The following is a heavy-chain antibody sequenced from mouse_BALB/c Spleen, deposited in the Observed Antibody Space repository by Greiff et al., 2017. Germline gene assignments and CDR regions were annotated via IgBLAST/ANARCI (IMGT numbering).Heavy chain of an antibody. CDR3: TRDGSSSFDY. J-gene: IGHJ2*01. V-gene: IGHV1S127*01. D-gene: IGHD1-1*01. CDR1: GYTFTSYW. Sequence: VQLQQSGAELVKPGASVKMSCKASGYTFTSYWMHWVKQRPGQGLEWIGVIDPSDSYTSYNQKFKGKATLTVDTSSSTAYMQLSSLTSEDSAVYYCTRDGSSSFDYWGQGTTLTVSS. CDR2: IDPSDSYT.